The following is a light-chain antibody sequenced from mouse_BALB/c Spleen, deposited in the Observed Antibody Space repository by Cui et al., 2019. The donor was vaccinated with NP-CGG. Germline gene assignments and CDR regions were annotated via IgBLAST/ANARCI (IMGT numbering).Light chain of an antibody. CDR1: TGAVTTSNY. CDR3: ALWYSNHWM. Sequence: AGVTDDCALTTSPGETVTLTCRSSTGAVTTSNYANWVQEKPDHLFTGLIGGTNNRAPGVPARFSGSLIGDKAALTITGAQTEDEAIYFCALWYSNHWMFGGGTKLTVL. CDR2: GTN. J-gene: IGLJ1*01. V-gene: IGLV1*01.